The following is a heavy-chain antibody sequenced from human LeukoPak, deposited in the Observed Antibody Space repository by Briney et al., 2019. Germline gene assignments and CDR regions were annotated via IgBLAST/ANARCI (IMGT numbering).Heavy chain of an antibody. Sequence: GGSLRLSCAASGFTFSDYGMHWVRQAPGKGLEWVAFIRYDGSNKYYADSVKGRFTISRDNSKNTLYLQMNSLRAEDTAVYYCAKAGDLYYYGSGSYYSDYWGQGTLVTVSS. D-gene: IGHD3-10*01. CDR1: GFTFSDYG. V-gene: IGHV3-30*02. CDR2: IRYDGSNK. CDR3: AKAGDLYYYGSGSYYSDY. J-gene: IGHJ4*02.